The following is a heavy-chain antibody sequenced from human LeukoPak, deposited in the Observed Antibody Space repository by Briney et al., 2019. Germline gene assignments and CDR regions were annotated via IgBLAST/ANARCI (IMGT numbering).Heavy chain of an antibody. D-gene: IGHD3-22*01. Sequence: SETLSLTCTVSGGSISSGGYYWSWIRQHPGKGLEWIGYIYYSGSTYYSPSLKSRVTISVDTSKNQFSLKLSSVTAADTAVYYCARGGFYYYYGMDVWGQGTTVTVSS. CDR3: ARGGFYYYYGMDV. V-gene: IGHV4-31*03. CDR2: IYYSGST. CDR1: GGSISSGGYY. J-gene: IGHJ6*02.